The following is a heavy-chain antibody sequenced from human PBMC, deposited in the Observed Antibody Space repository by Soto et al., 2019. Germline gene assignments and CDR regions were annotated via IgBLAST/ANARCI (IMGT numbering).Heavy chain of an antibody. CDR3: ERESVYSSSGFRAFDI. CDR2: INHSGST. Sequence: QVQLQQWGAGLLKPSETLSLTCAVYGGSFSGYYWSWIRQPPGKGLEWIGEINHSGSTNYNPSLRSRVTISVDTSKNQFSLKLSSVTAADTAVYYCERESVYSSSGFRAFDIWGQGTMVTVSS. J-gene: IGHJ3*02. D-gene: IGHD6-6*01. V-gene: IGHV4-34*01. CDR1: GGSFSGYY.